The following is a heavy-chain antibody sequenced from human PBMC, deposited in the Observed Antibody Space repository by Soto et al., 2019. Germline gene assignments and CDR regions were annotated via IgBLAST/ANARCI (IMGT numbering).Heavy chain of an antibody. CDR1: GFTFSSYS. CDR3: AREGCSSTSCYESSPYYYYGMDV. V-gene: IGHV3-21*01. CDR2: ISSSSSYI. Sequence: GGSLRLSCAASGFTFSSYSMNWVRQAPGKGLEWVSSISSSSSYIYYADSVKGRFTISRDNTKNSLYLQMNSLRAEDTAVYYCAREGCSSTSCYESSPYYYYGMDVWGQGTTVTVSS. D-gene: IGHD2-2*01. J-gene: IGHJ6*02.